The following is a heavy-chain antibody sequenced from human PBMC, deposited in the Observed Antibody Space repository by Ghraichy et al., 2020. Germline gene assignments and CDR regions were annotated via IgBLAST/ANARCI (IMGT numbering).Heavy chain of an antibody. J-gene: IGHJ3*02. CDR2: IYYSGST. CDR3: ATGGGLMVYASHDAFDI. CDR1: GGSISSGGYY. Sequence: SETLSLTCTVSGGSISSGGYYWSWIRQHPGKGLEWIGYIYYSGSTYYNPSLKSRVTISVYTSKNQLSLKLISVTAADTSMYYCATGGGLMVYASHDAFDIWGQGTMATVS. V-gene: IGHV4-31*03. D-gene: IGHD2-8*01.